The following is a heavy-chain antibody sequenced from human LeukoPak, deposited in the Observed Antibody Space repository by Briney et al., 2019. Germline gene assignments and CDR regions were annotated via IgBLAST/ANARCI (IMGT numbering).Heavy chain of an antibody. D-gene: IGHD6-13*01. V-gene: IGHV4-61*02. CDR1: GNSISSGDNY. J-gene: IGHJ5*02. CDR3: APRVAAAGDWFDP. Sequence: PSETLSLTCTVSGNSISSGDNYWSWIRQPAGKGLEWIGRIYTSGSTNYNPSLKSRVTISVDTSKNQFSLKLSSVTAADTAVYYCAPRVAAAGDWFDPWGQGTLVTVSS. CDR2: IYTSGST.